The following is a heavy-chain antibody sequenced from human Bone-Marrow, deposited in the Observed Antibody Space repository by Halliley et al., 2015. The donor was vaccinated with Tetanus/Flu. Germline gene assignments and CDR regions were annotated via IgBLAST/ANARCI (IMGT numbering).Heavy chain of an antibody. D-gene: IGHD3-16*01. Sequence: TLSLTCTVSGDSITTNYWWSWVRQPPGKGLEWIGEVYHSGSTNYSPSLKSRVTISIDKSKNQFSLKLSPVTAADTALYFCARGGGPLDYWGQGTLVTVSS. CDR1: GDSITTNYW. CDR2: VYHSGST. J-gene: IGHJ4*02. CDR3: ARGGGPLDY. V-gene: IGHV4-4*01.